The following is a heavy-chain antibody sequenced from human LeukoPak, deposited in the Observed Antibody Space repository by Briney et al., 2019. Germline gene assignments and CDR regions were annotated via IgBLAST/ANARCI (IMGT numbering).Heavy chain of an antibody. Sequence: ASVKVSCKASGYTFTGYYMHWVRQAPGPGLEWMGWINPQSGGTNYAQKFQGRVTMTRDTSISTAYIELSRLRSDDTAVYYCASGGIVVVVAAPLNYWGQGTLVTVSS. CDR3: ASGGIVVVVAAPLNY. V-gene: IGHV1-2*02. D-gene: IGHD2-15*01. J-gene: IGHJ4*02. CDR1: GYTFTGYY. CDR2: INPQSGGT.